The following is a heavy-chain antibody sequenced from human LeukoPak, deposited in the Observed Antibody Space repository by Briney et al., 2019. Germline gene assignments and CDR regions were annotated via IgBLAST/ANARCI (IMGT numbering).Heavy chain of an antibody. CDR3: ARRRTTYPYGSSGYFDY. J-gene: IGHJ4*02. D-gene: IGHD3-22*01. CDR2: INHSGST. CDR1: GGSFSGYY. V-gene: IGHV4-34*01. Sequence: PSETLSLTCAVYGGSFSGYYWSWIRQPPGKGLEWIGEINHSGSTNYNPSLKSRVTISVDTSKNQFSLKLSSVTAADTAVYYCARRRTTYPYGSSGYFDYWGQGTLVTVSS.